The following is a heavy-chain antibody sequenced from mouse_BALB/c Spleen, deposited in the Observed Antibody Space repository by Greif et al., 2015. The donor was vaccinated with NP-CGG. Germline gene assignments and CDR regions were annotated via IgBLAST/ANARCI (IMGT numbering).Heavy chain of an antibody. CDR3: ARPSYYGSSYGYFDV. D-gene: IGHD1-1*01. CDR2: INPYNDGT. V-gene: IGHV1-14*01. Sequence: VQLQQSGPELVKPGASVKMSCKASGYTFTSYVMHWVEQKPGQGLEWIGYINPYNDGTKYNEKFKGKATLTSDKSSSTACMELSSLTSEDSAVYYCARPSYYGSSYGYFDVWGAGTTVTVSS. CDR1: GYTFTSYV. J-gene: IGHJ1*01.